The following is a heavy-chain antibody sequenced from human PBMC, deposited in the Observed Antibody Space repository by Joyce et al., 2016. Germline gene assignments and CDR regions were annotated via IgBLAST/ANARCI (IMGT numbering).Heavy chain of an antibody. CDR2: SRSKIDGGTR. V-gene: IGHV3-15*01. J-gene: IGHJ6*02. CDR3: ATGDSSVYYYYYYGLDA. D-gene: IGHD3-22*01. Sequence: EVQLVESGGGLVKPGGSLRLSCAASGFTFRNAWMPWVRQAPGKGLEWVGRSRSKIDGGTRDYAAPVRGRFTISSDDSRNTLYLQMNNLKTEDTALYYCATGDSSVYYYYYYGLDAWGQGTTVTVSS. CDR1: GFTFRNAW.